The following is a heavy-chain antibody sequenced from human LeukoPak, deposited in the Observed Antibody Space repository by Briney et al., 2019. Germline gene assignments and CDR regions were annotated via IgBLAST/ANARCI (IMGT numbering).Heavy chain of an antibody. CDR2: ITGGGDTT. D-gene: IGHD3-9*01. CDR1: GFTFSSYA. CDR3: AKAANYDILTGYYLDY. J-gene: IGHJ4*02. Sequence: PGGSLTLSCAASGFTFSSYAMTWVRQAPRKGLEWVSAITGGGDTTYYADSVKGRFTISRDNSKNTLYLQMNNLRAEDTAIYYCAKAANYDILTGYYLDYWGQGTLVTVSS. V-gene: IGHV3-23*01.